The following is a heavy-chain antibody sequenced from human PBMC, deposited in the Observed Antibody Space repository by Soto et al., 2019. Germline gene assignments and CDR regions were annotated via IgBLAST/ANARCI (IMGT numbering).Heavy chain of an antibody. CDR3: AKDIVPNWNSPRFDP. CDR2: ISWNSGSI. V-gene: IGHV3-9*01. D-gene: IGHD1-7*01. Sequence: EVQLEESGGGLVQPGRSLRLSCAASGFTFDDYAMHWVRQAPGKGLEWVSGISWNSGSIGYADSVKGRFTISRDNAKNSLYLQMNSLRAEDTALYYCAKDIVPNWNSPRFDPWGQGTLVTVSS. J-gene: IGHJ5*02. CDR1: GFTFDDYA.